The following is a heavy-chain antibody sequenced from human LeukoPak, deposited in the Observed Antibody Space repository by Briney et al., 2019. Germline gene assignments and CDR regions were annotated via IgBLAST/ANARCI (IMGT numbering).Heavy chain of an antibody. V-gene: IGHV3-30*02. Sequence: GGSLRLSCAASGFTFSSYGMYWVRQAPGKGLEWVAFIRYDGSNKYYADSVKGRFTISRDNSKNTLYLQMNSLRAEDTAVYYCAKKRNEGLAGVDAFDIWGQGTMVTVSS. CDR2: IRYDGSNK. J-gene: IGHJ3*02. CDR3: AKKRNEGLAGVDAFDI. D-gene: IGHD7-27*01. CDR1: GFTFSSYG.